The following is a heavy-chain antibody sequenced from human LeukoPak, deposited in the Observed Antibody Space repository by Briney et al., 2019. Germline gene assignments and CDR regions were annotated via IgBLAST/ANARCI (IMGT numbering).Heavy chain of an antibody. Sequence: RTGGSLRLSCAASGFTFSSYWMHWVRQAPGKGLVWVSRISSDGSSTTYADSVKGRFTISRDNAKNTLYLQMNSLRAEDTAVYYCAKDLTAGTGPNWFDPWGQGTLVTVSS. CDR2: ISSDGSST. CDR3: AKDLTAGTGPNWFDP. V-gene: IGHV3-74*01. J-gene: IGHJ5*02. D-gene: IGHD6-19*01. CDR1: GFTFSSYW.